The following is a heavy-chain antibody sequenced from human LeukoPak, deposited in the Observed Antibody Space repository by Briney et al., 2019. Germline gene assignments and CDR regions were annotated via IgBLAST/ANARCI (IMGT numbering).Heavy chain of an antibody. J-gene: IGHJ6*03. V-gene: IGHV3-7*01. Sequence: GGSLRLSCAASGFTFSSYWMSWVRQAPGKGLEWVANIKQDGSEKYYVDSVKGRFTISRDNAKNSLYLQMNSLRAEDTAVYYCARVRSSSWYYYYYYMDVWGKGTTVTVSS. D-gene: IGHD6-13*01. CDR3: ARVRSSSWYYYYYYMDV. CDR2: IKQDGSEK. CDR1: GFTFSSYW.